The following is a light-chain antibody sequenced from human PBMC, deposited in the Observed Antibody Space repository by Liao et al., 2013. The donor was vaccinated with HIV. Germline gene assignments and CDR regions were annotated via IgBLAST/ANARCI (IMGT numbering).Light chain of an antibody. CDR3: QSADSSATYAV. Sequence: SYELTQPPSVSVSPGQTARITCSGDALPKQYAYWYQQKPGQPPVLVIYKDSERPSRESLERFSGSSSGTNSHVDHQWRSRQKNEADYYCQSADSSATYAVFGGGTKLTV. V-gene: IGLV3-25*03. CDR2: KDS. J-gene: IGLJ3*02. CDR1: ALPKQY.